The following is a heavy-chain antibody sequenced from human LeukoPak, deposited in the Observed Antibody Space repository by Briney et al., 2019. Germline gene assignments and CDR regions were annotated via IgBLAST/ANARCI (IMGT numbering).Heavy chain of an antibody. CDR1: GGSISSSSYY. CDR2: INHSGST. V-gene: IGHV4-39*07. CDR3: AREVVAARKFDY. J-gene: IGHJ4*02. Sequence: SETLSLTCTVSGGSISSSSYYWGWIRQPPGKGLEWIGEINHSGSTNYNPSLKSRVTISVDTSKNQFSLKLSSVTAADTAVYYCAREVVAARKFDYWGQGTLVTVSS. D-gene: IGHD6-6*01.